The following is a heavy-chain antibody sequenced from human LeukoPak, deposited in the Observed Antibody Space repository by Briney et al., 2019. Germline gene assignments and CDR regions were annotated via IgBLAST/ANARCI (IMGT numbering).Heavy chain of an antibody. CDR2: ISSSGSTI. D-gene: IGHD6-19*01. CDR1: GFTFSSYE. CDR3: ARAEQWLANFDY. V-gene: IGHV3-48*03. J-gene: IGHJ4*02. Sequence: GGSPRLSCAASGFTFSSYEMNWVRQAPGKGLEWVSYISSSGSTIYYADSVKGRFTISRDNAKNSLYLQMNSLRAEDTAVYYCARAEQWLANFDYWGQGTLVTVSS.